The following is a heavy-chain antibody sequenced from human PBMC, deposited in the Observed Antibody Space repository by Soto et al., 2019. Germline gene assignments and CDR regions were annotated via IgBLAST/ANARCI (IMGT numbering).Heavy chain of an antibody. CDR2: MSYDGGHE. CDR3: VKDTIWLGEPIRLRY. D-gene: IGHD3-10*01. J-gene: IGHJ4*02. V-gene: IGHV3-30*18. CDR1: GFTFSNSG. Sequence: GGSLRLSCAASGFTFSNSGMHWVRQAPGKGLEWVAIMSYDGGHEYYADSVKGRFTSSRYNSKNTLYLQMDSRRAEDSAVYYCVKDTIWLGEPIRLRYWGQGTLVTVSS.